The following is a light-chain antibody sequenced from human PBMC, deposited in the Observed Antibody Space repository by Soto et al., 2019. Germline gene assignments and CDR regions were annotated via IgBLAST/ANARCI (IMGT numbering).Light chain of an antibody. CDR1: QDIGND. V-gene: IGKV1-17*01. J-gene: IGKJ1*01. Sequence: QMTQSPSSLSASVGDRITITCRASQDIGNDLGWYQQKPGKAPKVLIYAASNLHSGVPQRFSGSGSRTEFTLTISSLQTDDFSTYYCQQDHSYWTFGQGTKVE. CDR3: QQDHSYWT. CDR2: AAS.